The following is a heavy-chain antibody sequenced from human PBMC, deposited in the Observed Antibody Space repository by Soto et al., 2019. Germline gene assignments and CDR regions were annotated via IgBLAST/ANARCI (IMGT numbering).Heavy chain of an antibody. V-gene: IGHV3-21*01. J-gene: IGHJ6*02. CDR2: ISSSSSYI. CDR3: ARFANNYGSGIRYYYGMDV. CDR1: GFTFSSYS. D-gene: IGHD3-10*01. Sequence: EVQLVESGGGLVKPGGSLRLSCAASGFTFSSYSMNWVRQAPGKGLEWVSSISSSSSYIYYADSVKGRFTISRDNAKNSLYLQMNSLRAEDTAVYYCARFANNYGSGIRYYYGMDVWGQGTTVTVSS.